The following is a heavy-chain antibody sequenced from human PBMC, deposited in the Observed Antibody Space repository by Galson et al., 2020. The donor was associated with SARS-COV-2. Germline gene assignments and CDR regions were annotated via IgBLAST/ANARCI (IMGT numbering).Heavy chain of an antibody. CDR2: VSESGST. CDR1: SGSIRSSY. Sequence: SETLSLTCTVPSGSIRSSYWSWVRQPQGRGLEWIGYVSESGSTDLNPSLESRVTISLDTSKNEITLKLTSVTAADTAVYYCARGPTPDRVNHHYFYSMDVWVKGATGTVS. J-gene: IGHJ6*03. V-gene: IGHV4-59*01. CDR3: ARGPTPDRVNHHYFYSMDV. D-gene: IGHD2-2*01.